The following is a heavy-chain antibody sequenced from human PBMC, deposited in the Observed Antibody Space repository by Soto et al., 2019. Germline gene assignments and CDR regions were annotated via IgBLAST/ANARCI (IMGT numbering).Heavy chain of an antibody. Sequence: GGSLRLSCAGSGFTFRSYWMSWVRQAPGKGLEWVANIRQDGSDKYYVDSVKGRFTISRDNAKNTLYLQMNSLRAEDTAVYYCAAADYYDSSGSDFDYWGQGTLVTVSS. J-gene: IGHJ4*02. CDR3: AAADYYDSSGSDFDY. CDR1: GFTFRSYW. CDR2: IRQDGSDK. V-gene: IGHV3-7*01. D-gene: IGHD3-22*01.